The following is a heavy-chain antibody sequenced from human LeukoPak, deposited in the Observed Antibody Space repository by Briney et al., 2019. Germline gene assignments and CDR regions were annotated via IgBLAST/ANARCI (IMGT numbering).Heavy chain of an antibody. CDR1: GYTFTSYY. V-gene: IGHV1-46*01. CDR2: INPSGGST. J-gene: IGHJ4*02. CDR3: ARSYDSSGYYYFNLDY. D-gene: IGHD3-22*01. Sequence: GASVTVSCKASGYTFTSYYMHWVRQAPGQGLEWMGIINPSGGSTSYAQKFQGRVTMTRDTSTSTVYMELSSLRSEDTAVYYCARSYDSSGYYYFNLDYWGQGTLVTVSS.